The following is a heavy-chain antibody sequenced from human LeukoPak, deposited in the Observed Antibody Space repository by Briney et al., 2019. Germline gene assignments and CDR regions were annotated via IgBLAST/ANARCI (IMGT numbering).Heavy chain of an antibody. CDR1: GGSISSGGYY. CDR3: ARLLAYCGGDCYAADY. J-gene: IGHJ4*02. D-gene: IGHD2-21*02. V-gene: IGHV4-31*03. Sequence: SETLSLTCTVSGGSISSGGYYWSWLRQHPGKGLEWIGYIYYSGSTYYNPSLKSRVTISVDTSKNQFSLKLSSVTAADTAVYYCARLLAYCGGDCYAADYWGQGTLVTVSS. CDR2: IYYSGST.